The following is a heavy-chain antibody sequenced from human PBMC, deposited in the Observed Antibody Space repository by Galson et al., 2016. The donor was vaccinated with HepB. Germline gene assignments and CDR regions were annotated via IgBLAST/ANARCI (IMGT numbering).Heavy chain of an antibody. CDR2: TNTDGSDT. CDR3: ARDYLTYTGSYLYS. J-gene: IGHJ4*02. CDR1: GFTFSSYW. V-gene: IGHV3-74*01. D-gene: IGHD1-26*01. Sequence: SLRLSCAASGFTFSSYWMHWVRQVPGKGLVMVARTNTDGSDTGYAESVKGRFTISRDNAKNTLYLQMNTLRAEDTAVYYCARDYLTYTGSYLYSWGQGTLVTVSS.